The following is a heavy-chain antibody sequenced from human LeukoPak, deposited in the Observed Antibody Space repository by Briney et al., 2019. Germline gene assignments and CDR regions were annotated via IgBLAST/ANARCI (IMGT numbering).Heavy chain of an antibody. V-gene: IGHV3-11*01. J-gene: IGHJ4*02. Sequence: PGGSLRLSCAASGFTFSDYYMSWIRQAPGKGLERVSYISSSGSTIYYADSVKGRFTISRDNAKNSLYLQMNSLRAEDTAVYYCARGGYCSGGSCYEGPPDYWGQGTLVTVSS. CDR2: ISSSGSTI. D-gene: IGHD2-15*01. CDR1: GFTFSDYY. CDR3: ARGGYCSGGSCYEGPPDY.